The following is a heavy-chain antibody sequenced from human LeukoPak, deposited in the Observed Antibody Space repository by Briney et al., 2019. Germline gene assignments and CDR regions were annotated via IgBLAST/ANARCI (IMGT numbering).Heavy chain of an antibody. CDR3: ARGGDGYSSGTYWYFDL. CDR2: IYYSGST. J-gene: IGHJ2*01. V-gene: IGHV4-59*01. D-gene: IGHD5-24*01. CDR1: GGSISSYY. Sequence: PSETLSLTCTVSGGSISSYYWSWIRQPPGKGLEWIGYIYYSGSTNYNPSLKSRVTISVDTSKNQFSLKLSSVTAADTAVYYCARGGDGYSSGTYWYFDLWGRGTLVTVSS.